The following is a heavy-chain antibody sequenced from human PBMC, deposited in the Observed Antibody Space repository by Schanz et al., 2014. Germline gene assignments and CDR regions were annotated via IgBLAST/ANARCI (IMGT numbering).Heavy chain of an antibody. CDR2: IAGDGGGP. CDR1: GFTVTSYY. J-gene: IGHJ4*02. V-gene: IGHV3-53*01. Sequence: EMQLVESGGGLIQPGGSLRLSCAASGFTVTSYYMSWVRQAPGKGLEWVSVIAGDGGGPNYVDSVKGRFTISRDNSKNTVYLQMNSLRAEDTAVYYCARDPGGTKTHGLWGQGTLVTVSS. D-gene: IGHD2-15*01. CDR3: ARDPGGTKTHGL.